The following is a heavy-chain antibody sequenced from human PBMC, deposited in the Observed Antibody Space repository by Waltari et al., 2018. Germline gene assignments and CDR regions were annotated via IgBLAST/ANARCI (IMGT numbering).Heavy chain of an antibody. CDR2: IYYSGST. Sequence: QLQLQESGPGLVKPSETLSLTCTVSGGSISSSSYYWGWIRQPPGKGVEWLGSIYYSGSTYYNPSRKSRVTISAQTSKNQFSLNLSCVTDADTAVYYCASPSTGWSAFAIWGQGTIVT. V-gene: IGHV4-39*01. CDR3: ASPSTGWSAFAI. J-gene: IGHJ3*02. CDR1: GGSISSSSYY. D-gene: IGHD6-19*01.